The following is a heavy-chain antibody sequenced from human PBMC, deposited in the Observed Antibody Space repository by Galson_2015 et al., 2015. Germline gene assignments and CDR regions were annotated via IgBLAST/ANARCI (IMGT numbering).Heavy chain of an antibody. D-gene: IGHD6-6*01. CDR2: IRSSSSTI. Sequence: SLRLSCAAYGFTFGSYRMNWVRQAPGKGLEWVSYIRSSSSTIYYADSVKGRFTISRDNAKNSLYLQMNSLRDEDTAVYYCARGSIAARHEYYYYGMDVWVQGTTVAVSS. J-gene: IGHJ6*02. V-gene: IGHV3-48*02. CDR3: ARGSIAARHEYYYYGMDV. CDR1: GFTFGSYR.